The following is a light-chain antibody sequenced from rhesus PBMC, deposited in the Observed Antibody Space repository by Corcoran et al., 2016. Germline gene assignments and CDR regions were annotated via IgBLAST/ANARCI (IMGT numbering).Light chain of an antibody. CDR3: LQSSNWPYS. CDR2: GAS. Sequence: EIVMTQSPATLALSPGERATLSFRASQSFSSYLAWYPQKPGQAPRLLIYGASSRAPGIPDWFSGSGSGTGFTLTISSLEPEDVGVYFCLQSSNWPYSFGQGTKVEIK. V-gene: IGKV3-24*04. CDR1: QSFSSY. J-gene: IGKJ2*01.